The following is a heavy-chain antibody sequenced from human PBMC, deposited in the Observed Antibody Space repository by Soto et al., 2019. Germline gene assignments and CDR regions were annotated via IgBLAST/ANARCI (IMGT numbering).Heavy chain of an antibody. Sequence: QVQLVQSGAGVKKPGSSVKVSCKASGGTFSSYAISWVRQAPGQGLEWMGGIIPIFGTANYAQKFQGRVTITADESTSAAYMELSSLRSEDTAVYYCARGAYCSGGSCYFSSRWFDPWGQGTLVTVSS. D-gene: IGHD2-15*01. V-gene: IGHV1-69*01. CDR2: IIPIFGTA. CDR3: ARGAYCSGGSCYFSSRWFDP. CDR1: GGTFSSYA. J-gene: IGHJ5*02.